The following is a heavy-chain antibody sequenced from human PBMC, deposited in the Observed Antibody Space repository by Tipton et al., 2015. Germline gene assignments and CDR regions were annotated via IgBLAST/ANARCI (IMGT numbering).Heavy chain of an antibody. V-gene: IGHV4-61*01. CDR3: ARGLWFGEANCFDP. CDR2: LYYSGST. D-gene: IGHD3-10*01. Sequence: TLSLTCIVSGGSVSSGSYYWSWIRQPPGKGLESIGYLYYSGSTNYNPSLKSRVTISVDTSKNQFSLKLSSVTAADTAVYYCARGLWFGEANCFDPWGQGTLVTVSS. J-gene: IGHJ5*02. CDR1: GGSVSSGSYY.